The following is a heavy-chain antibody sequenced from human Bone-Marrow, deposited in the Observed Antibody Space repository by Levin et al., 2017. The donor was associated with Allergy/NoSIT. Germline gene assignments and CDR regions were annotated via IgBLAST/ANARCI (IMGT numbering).Heavy chain of an antibody. D-gene: IGHD4-17*01. Sequence: LSLTCAASGFTLRSFWMSWVRQAPGKGLEWVANIKQDGSETYYVDSVKGRFTISRDNAKNSLYLQMSSLRAEDTAIYYCARDLSVTRYWGQGTLVTVSS. J-gene: IGHJ4*02. CDR1: GFTLRSFW. CDR3: ARDLSVTRY. V-gene: IGHV3-7*01. CDR2: IKQDGSET.